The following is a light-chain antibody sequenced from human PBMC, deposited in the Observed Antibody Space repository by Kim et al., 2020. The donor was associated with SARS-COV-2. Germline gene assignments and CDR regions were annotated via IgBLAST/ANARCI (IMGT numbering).Light chain of an antibody. Sequence: ASVGDRVINTCRASQGIANNLVWFQQKPGKAPKSLIYAASSLESGVPSRFSGSGSGTEFTLTISSLQPEDYATYYCQQYDVYPRTFGQGTKVDIK. CDR1: QGIANN. J-gene: IGKJ1*01. CDR2: AAS. V-gene: IGKV1-16*01. CDR3: QQYDVYPRT.